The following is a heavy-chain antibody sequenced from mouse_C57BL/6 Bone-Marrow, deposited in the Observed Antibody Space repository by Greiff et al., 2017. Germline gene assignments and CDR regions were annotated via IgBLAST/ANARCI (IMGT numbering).Heavy chain of an antibody. Sequence: QVQLQQSGAELVKPGASVKISCKASGYAFSSYWMNWVKQRPGKGLEWIGQIYPGDGDTNYNGKFKGKATLTADKSSSPAYMQLSSLTSEDSAVYFCARTNDGYWDYFDYGGQGTTLTVSS. CDR2: IYPGDGDT. J-gene: IGHJ2*01. CDR1: GYAFSSYW. CDR3: ARTNDGYWDYFDY. D-gene: IGHD2-3*01. V-gene: IGHV1-80*01.